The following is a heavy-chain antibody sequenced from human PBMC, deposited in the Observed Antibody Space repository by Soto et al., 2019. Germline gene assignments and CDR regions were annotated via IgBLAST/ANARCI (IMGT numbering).Heavy chain of an antibody. CDR2: IYTSGST. CDR3: ARGNSGWRGNWFDP. J-gene: IGHJ5*02. D-gene: IGHD6-19*01. CDR1: GGSSGDYD. V-gene: IGHV4-4*07. Sequence: ELLRHTSTVSGGSSGDYDWSWILKHAGKGLEWIGRIYTSGSTNYNPSLKSRVTMSVDTSKNQFSLKLSSVTAADTAVYYCARGNSGWRGNWFDPWGQGTLVTVSS.